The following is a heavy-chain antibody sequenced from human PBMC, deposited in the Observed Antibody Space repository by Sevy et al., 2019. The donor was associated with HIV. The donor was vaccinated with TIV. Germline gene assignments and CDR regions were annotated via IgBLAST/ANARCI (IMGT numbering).Heavy chain of an antibody. V-gene: IGHV3-7*01. Sequence: GESLKISCAASGFTFSSYWMSWVRQAPGKGLEWVANIKQDGSEKYYVDSVKGRFTISRDNAKNSLYLQMNTLRAEDTAVYYCARERSVVAVLYFDYWGQGTLVTVSS. CDR1: GFTFSSYW. CDR3: ARERSVVAVLYFDY. D-gene: IGHD5-12*01. J-gene: IGHJ4*02. CDR2: IKQDGSEK.